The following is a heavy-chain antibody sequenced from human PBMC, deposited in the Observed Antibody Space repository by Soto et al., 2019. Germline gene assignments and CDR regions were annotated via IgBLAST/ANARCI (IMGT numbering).Heavy chain of an antibody. CDR1: GGSISIYY. CDR3: ARGLRRQLLNWFDP. Sequence: PSETLSLTCTVSGGSISIYYLSWIRQPPGKGLECIGYIYYIGSTNYNPSLKSRVTISVDTSKNQFSLKLSSVTAADTAVDYCARGLRRQLLNWFDPWGQGTLVIAYS. J-gene: IGHJ5*02. D-gene: IGHD2-2*01. V-gene: IGHV4-59*01. CDR2: IYYIGST.